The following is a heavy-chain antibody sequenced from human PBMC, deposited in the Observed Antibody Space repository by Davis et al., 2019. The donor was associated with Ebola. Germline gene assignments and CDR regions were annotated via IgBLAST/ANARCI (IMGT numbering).Heavy chain of an antibody. D-gene: IGHD3-22*01. J-gene: IGHJ4*02. CDR2: ISYDGSNK. Sequence: GESLKISCAASGFTFSSYAMHWVRQAPGKGLEWVAVISYDGSNKYYADSVKGRFTISRDNSKNTLYLQMNSLRAEDTAVYYRAKENSSGYGCFDYWGQGTLVTASS. V-gene: IGHV3-30-3*02. CDR3: AKENSSGYGCFDY. CDR1: GFTFSSYA.